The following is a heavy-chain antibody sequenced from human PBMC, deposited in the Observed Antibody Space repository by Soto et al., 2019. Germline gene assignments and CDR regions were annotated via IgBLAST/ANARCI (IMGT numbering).Heavy chain of an antibody. CDR1: GGTFSSYA. Sequence: QVQLVQSGAEVKKPGSSVKVSCKASGGTFSSYAISWVRQAPGQGLEWMGGIIPIFVTANYAQKFQGRVTITADEPTSTAYMELSSLRSDDTAVYYCARAGRGYSGDGYSSGGGDYYYYAMDVWGQGNTVTVSS. CDR3: ARAGRGYSGDGYSSGGGDYYYYAMDV. D-gene: IGHD5-12*01. CDR2: IIPIFVTA. J-gene: IGHJ6*02. V-gene: IGHV1-69*01.